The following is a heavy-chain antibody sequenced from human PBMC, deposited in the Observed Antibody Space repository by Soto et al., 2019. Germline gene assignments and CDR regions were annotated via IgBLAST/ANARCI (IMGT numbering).Heavy chain of an antibody. CDR3: AKAKDDFWSGYPGWFDP. J-gene: IGHJ5*02. D-gene: IGHD3-3*01. V-gene: IGHV3-9*01. CDR2: ISWNSGSI. Sequence: EVQLVESGGGLVQPGRSLRLSCAASGFTFDDYAMHWVRQAPGKGLEWVSGISWNSGSIGYADSVKGRFTISRDNAKNSLYLQMNSLRAEDTALYYCAKAKDDFWSGYPGWFDPWGQGTLVTVSS. CDR1: GFTFDDYA.